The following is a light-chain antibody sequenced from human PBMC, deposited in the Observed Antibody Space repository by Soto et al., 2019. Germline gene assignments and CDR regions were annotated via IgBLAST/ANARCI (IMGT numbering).Light chain of an antibody. CDR1: QSVSSSY. J-gene: IGKJ2*01. V-gene: IGKV3-20*01. Sequence: ELGLTQSPGTLSLSPGERATLSCRARQSVSSSYLAWYQQKPGQATRLLIYGASSKATGIPDRFSGSVSGTDVSLSISRLAAEVCAVYCCQRYGSSGYNVVQGNKLASK. CDR2: GAS. CDR3: QRYGSSGYN.